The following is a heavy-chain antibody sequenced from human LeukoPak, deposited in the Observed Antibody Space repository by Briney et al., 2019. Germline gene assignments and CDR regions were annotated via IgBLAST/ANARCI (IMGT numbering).Heavy chain of an antibody. D-gene: IGHD1-26*01. CDR3: ARDIGPHWYFDL. CDR2: MSESSGSTR. V-gene: IGHV3-11*04. CDR1: GASMSSNY. J-gene: IGHJ2*01. Sequence: PSETLSLTCNVSGASMSSNYWSWIRQAPGKGLEWVSFMSESSGSTRYYADSVKGRFTISRDNAKNSLYLQMNSLRDEDTAVYYCARDIGPHWYFDLWGRGALVSVSS.